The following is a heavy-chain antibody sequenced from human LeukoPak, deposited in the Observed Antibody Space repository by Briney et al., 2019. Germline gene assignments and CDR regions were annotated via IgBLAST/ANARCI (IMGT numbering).Heavy chain of an antibody. J-gene: IGHJ5*02. CDR1: GGSISSSSYY. CDR3: ARGYCSSISCYNRCWFDP. Sequence: PSETLSLTCTVSGGSISSSSYYWGWIRQPPGKGLEWIGSIYYSGSTYYNPSLKSRVTISVDTSKNQFSLKLSSVSATDTAVYYCARGYCSSISCYNRCWFDPWGQGTLVTVSS. V-gene: IGHV4-39*01. D-gene: IGHD2-2*02. CDR2: IYYSGST.